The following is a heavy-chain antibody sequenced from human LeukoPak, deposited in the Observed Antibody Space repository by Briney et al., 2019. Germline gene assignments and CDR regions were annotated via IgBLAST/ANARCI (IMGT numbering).Heavy chain of an antibody. CDR1: GFTFSTYA. V-gene: IGHV3-23*01. CDR2: ISGSGGST. J-gene: IGHJ4*02. D-gene: IGHD6-19*01. CDR3: ANFRIAVAGEFDY. Sequence: SGGSLRLSCAASGFTFSTYAVSWVRQAPGKGLEWVSAISGSGGSTYYADSVKGRFTISRDNSKNTLYLQMNSLRAEDTAVYYYANFRIAVAGEFDYWGQGTLVTVSS.